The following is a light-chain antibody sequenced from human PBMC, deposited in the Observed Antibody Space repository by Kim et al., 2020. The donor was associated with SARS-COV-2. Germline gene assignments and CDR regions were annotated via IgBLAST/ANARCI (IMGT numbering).Light chain of an antibody. Sequence: ASVGDRVTITCRASQVISNYLAWYQQKPGKVPMLLSYAAPVLQAGVPFLFIGSGSGTDFTLTISSVQPEDVATHYCQKYNGAPWRFGQGTKVDIK. V-gene: IGKV1-27*01. J-gene: IGKJ1*01. CDR2: AAP. CDR1: QVISNY. CDR3: QKYNGAPWR.